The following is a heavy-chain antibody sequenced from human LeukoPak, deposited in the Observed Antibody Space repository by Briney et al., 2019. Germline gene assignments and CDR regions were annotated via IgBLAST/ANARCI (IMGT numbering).Heavy chain of an antibody. D-gene: IGHD4-17*01. V-gene: IGHV1-2*02. CDR2: INPNSGGT. CDR3: ARDRPLITVTTYYYYYYMDV. Sequence: ASVKVSCTASGYTFTSYYMHWVRQAPGQGLEWMGWINPNSGGTNYAQKFQGRVTMTRDTSISTAYVELSRLRSDDTAVYYCARDRPLITVTTYYYYYYMDVWGKGTTVTVSS. J-gene: IGHJ6*03. CDR1: GYTFTSYY.